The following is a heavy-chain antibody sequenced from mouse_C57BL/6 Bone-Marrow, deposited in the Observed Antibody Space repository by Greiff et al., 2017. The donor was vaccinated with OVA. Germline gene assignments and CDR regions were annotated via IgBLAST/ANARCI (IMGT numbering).Heavy chain of an antibody. CDR3: ARSVYDYDKAY. CDR2: IYPRSGNT. J-gene: IGHJ3*01. V-gene: IGHV1-81*01. D-gene: IGHD2-4*01. Sequence: VQLKESGAELARPGASVKLSCKASGYTFTSYGISWVKQRTGQGLEWIGEIYPRSGNTYYNEKFKGKATLTADKSSSTAYMELRSLTSEDSAVYFCARSVYDYDKAYWGQGTLVTVSA. CDR1: GYTFTSYG.